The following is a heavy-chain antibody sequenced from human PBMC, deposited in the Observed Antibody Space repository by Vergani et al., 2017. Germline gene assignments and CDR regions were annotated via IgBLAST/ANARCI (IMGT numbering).Heavy chain of an antibody. Sequence: QVQLVESGGGVVQPGRSLRLSCAASGFTFSNYAMHWVRQAPGKGLEWVAVTSYDGSNKYYADSVKGRFTISRDNSKNTLYLQMNSLRAEDTAVYYCAGHYGSGSYYNDRWFDPWGQGTLVTVSS. CDR1: GFTFSNYA. D-gene: IGHD3-10*01. V-gene: IGHV3-30-3*01. J-gene: IGHJ5*02. CDR2: TSYDGSNK. CDR3: AGHYGSGSYYNDRWFDP.